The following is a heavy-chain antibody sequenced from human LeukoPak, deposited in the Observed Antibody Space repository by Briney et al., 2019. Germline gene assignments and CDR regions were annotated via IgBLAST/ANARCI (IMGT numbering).Heavy chain of an antibody. CDR1: GFTFSSYA. Sequence: GSLRLSCAASGFTFSSYAMSWVRQAPGKGLEWVSAISGSGGSTYYADSVKGRFTISRDNSKNTLYLQMNSLRAEDTAVYYCAKEGIAAGLIGYNWFDPWGQEPWSPSPQ. J-gene: IGHJ5*02. V-gene: IGHV3-23*01. CDR2: ISGSGGST. CDR3: AKEGIAAGLIGYNWFDP. D-gene: IGHD6-13*01.